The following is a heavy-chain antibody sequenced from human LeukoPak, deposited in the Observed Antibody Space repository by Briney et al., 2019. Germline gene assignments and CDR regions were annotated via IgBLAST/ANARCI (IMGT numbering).Heavy chain of an antibody. Sequence: PGGSLRLSCAASGFTFSSYSMNWVRQAPGKGLEWVSSISSSSSYIYYADSVKGRFTISRDNDKNSLYLQMNSLRAEDTAVYYCTGTVVTPGAFDIWGQGTMVTVSS. D-gene: IGHD4-23*01. CDR2: ISSSSSYI. J-gene: IGHJ3*02. CDR3: TGTVVTPGAFDI. V-gene: IGHV3-21*01. CDR1: GFTFSSYS.